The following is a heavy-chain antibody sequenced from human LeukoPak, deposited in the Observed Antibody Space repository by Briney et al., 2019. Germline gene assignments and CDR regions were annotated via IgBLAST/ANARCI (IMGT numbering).Heavy chain of an antibody. CDR2: INHSGST. J-gene: IGHJ4*02. CDR1: GGSFGGYY. V-gene: IGHV4-34*01. D-gene: IGHD1-26*01. Sequence: SETLSLTCAVYGGSFGGYYWSWIRQPPGKGLEWIGEINHSGSTNYNPSLKSRVTISVDTSKNQFSLKLSSVTAADTAVHYCARTPMSYYVDYWGQGTLVTVSS. CDR3: ARTPMSYYVDY.